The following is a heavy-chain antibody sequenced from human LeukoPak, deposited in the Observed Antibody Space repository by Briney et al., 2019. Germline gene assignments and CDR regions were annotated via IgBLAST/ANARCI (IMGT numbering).Heavy chain of an antibody. V-gene: IGHV4-61*02. D-gene: IGHD1-26*01. CDR1: GDSISSGNYY. CDR2: IYTSGST. Sequence: SQTLSLTCTVSGDSISSGNYYWSWIRQPAGKGLEWLGRIYTSGSTNYNPSLKSRVTISLERSKNQFSLNLNSVTAADTAVYYCARAVGSSESNWFDPWGQGTLATVSS. CDR3: ARAVGSSESNWFDP. J-gene: IGHJ5*02.